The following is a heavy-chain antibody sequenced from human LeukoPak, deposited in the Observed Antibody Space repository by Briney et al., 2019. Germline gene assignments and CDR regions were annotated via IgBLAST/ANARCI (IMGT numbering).Heavy chain of an antibody. CDR3: ARDPRGYSGYDYGWFDP. D-gene: IGHD5-12*01. CDR2: ISSSSSYT. V-gene: IGHV3-11*05. Sequence: GGSLRLSCAASGFTVSSNYMSWIRQAPGKGLEWVSYISSSSSYTNYADSVKGRFTISRDNAKNSLYLQMNSLRAEDTAVYYCARDPRGYSGYDYGWFDPWGQGTLVTVSS. J-gene: IGHJ5*02. CDR1: GFTVSSNY.